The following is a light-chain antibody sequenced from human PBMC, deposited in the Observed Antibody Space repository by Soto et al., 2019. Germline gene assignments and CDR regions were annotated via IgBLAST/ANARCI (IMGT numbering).Light chain of an antibody. CDR1: SSNIGSNN. V-gene: IGLV1-44*01. J-gene: IGLJ2*01. CDR3: EAWDDSLNGVV. Sequence: QSVLTQTPSASGTPGQRVIISCSGSSSNIGSNNVNWYQQLPGTAPKLLIYSNNQRPSGVPDRFSGSKSGTSASLAISGLQSEDEADYYCEAWDDSLNGVVFGGGTKVTVL. CDR2: SNN.